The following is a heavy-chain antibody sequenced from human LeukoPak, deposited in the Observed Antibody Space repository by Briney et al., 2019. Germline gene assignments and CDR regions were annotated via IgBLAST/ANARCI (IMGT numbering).Heavy chain of an antibody. Sequence: GGSLRLSCAASGFTFSSYGMPWVRQAPGKGLEWVAVISYDGSNKYYADSVKGRFTISRDNSKNTLYLQMNSLRAEDTAVYYCAKDLGPLLVGGMDVWGQGTTVTVSS. J-gene: IGHJ6*02. CDR3: AKDLGPLLVGGMDV. CDR2: ISYDGSNK. D-gene: IGHD2-15*01. CDR1: GFTFSSYG. V-gene: IGHV3-30*18.